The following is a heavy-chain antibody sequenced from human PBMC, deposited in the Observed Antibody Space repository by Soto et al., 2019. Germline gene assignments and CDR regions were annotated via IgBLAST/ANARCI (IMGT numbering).Heavy chain of an antibody. J-gene: IGHJ5*02. CDR2: TYHSGTT. Sequence: QVQLQESGPGLVQPSGTLSLTCAVSGDSINNSHWWSWVRQTPGKGLEWIGGTYHSGTTNYNPSLKTRVTISIEKSKNQFSLKMNSVTAADTAVYYCAREVNSSPARGPNWFDPWGQGTLVTVSS. CDR1: GDSINNSHW. D-gene: IGHD6-13*01. V-gene: IGHV4-4*02. CDR3: AREVNSSPARGPNWFDP.